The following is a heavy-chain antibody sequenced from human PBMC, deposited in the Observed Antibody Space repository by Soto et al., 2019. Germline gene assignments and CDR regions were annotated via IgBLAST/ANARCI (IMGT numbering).Heavy chain of an antibody. V-gene: IGHV3-33*01. CDR3: VRGNLGHRFDP. J-gene: IGHJ5*02. Sequence: QGHLAESGGGVVQPGKSLMLACVASGFGFNNHGMHWVRQAPGKGLEWVAVIWHDGSIQKYSESAKGRFTISRDNSKNTVYLQIDSLRVEDTAVYFYVRGNLGHRFDPWGQGTLLTVSS. CDR1: GFGFNNHG. CDR2: IWHDGSIQ.